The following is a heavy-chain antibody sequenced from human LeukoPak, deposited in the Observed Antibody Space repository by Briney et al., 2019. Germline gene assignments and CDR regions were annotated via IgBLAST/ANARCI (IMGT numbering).Heavy chain of an antibody. J-gene: IGHJ6*03. Sequence: ASVKVSCKASGYTFTGYYMHWVRQAPGQGLEWMGRINPNSGGTNYAQKFQGGVTMTRDTSISTAYMELSRLRSDDTAVYYCARGRSIVGATSYYYYYMDVWGKGTTVTVSS. V-gene: IGHV1-2*06. CDR1: GYTFTGYY. CDR2: INPNSGGT. D-gene: IGHD1-26*01. CDR3: ARGRSIVGATSYYYYYMDV.